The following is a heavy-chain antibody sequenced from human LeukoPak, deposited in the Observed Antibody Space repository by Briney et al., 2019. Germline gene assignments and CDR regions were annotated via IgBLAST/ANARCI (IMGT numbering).Heavy chain of an antibody. D-gene: IGHD2-2*01. CDR1: GFTFSSYG. V-gene: IGHV3-30*02. J-gene: IGHJ4*02. Sequence: TGGSLRLSCAASGFTFSSYGMHWVRQAPGKGLEWVAFIRYDGSNKYYADSVKGRFTISRDNSKNTLYLQMNSLRAEDTAVYYCAKLDSSTKPPRASFDYWGQGTLVTVSS. CDR2: IRYDGSNK. CDR3: AKLDSSTKPPRASFDY.